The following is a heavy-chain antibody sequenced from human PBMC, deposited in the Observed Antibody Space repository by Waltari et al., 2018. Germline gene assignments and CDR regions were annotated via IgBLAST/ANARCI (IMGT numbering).Heavy chain of an antibody. V-gene: IGHV3-33*06. D-gene: IGHD2-15*01. J-gene: IGHJ4*02. CDR1: GFTFSSYG. CDR3: AKEERYCSGGSCYVDY. Sequence: QVQLVESGGGVVQPGRSLRLSCAESGFTFSSYGMHWVRQAPGKGLEWVAVIWYDGSNKYYADSVKGRFTISRDNSKNTLYLQMNSLRAEDTAVYYCAKEERYCSGGSCYVDYWGQGTLVTVSS. CDR2: IWYDGSNK.